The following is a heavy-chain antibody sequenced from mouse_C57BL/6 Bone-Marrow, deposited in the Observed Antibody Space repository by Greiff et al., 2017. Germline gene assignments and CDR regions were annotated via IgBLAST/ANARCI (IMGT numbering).Heavy chain of an antibody. Sequence: QVQLQQSGPELVKPGASVKISCKASGYAFSSSWMNWVKQRPGKGLEWIGRIYPGDGDTNYNGKFKGKATLTADKSSSTAYMQLSSLTSEDSAVYFCARSGTGTSLFAYWGQGTLVTVSA. CDR3: ARSGTGTSLFAY. CDR1: GYAFSSSW. V-gene: IGHV1-82*01. J-gene: IGHJ3*01. D-gene: IGHD4-1*01. CDR2: IYPGDGDT.